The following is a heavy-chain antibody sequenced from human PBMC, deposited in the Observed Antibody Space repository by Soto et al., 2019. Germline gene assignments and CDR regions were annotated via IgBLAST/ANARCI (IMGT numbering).Heavy chain of an antibody. D-gene: IGHD1-1*01. Sequence: QVHLVQSGAEVKRPGASVRVSCTASGYKFSDYGISWVRQAPGQGLKWMGWVSTYNGNTYSAQNFQGRVTLTRDTSTNTAYMELRSLTPDDTAVYYCARVNRATTGWNNYFDYWGQGTLVTVSS. V-gene: IGHV1-18*01. J-gene: IGHJ4*02. CDR1: GYKFSDYG. CDR3: ARVNRATTGWNNYFDY. CDR2: VSTYNGNT.